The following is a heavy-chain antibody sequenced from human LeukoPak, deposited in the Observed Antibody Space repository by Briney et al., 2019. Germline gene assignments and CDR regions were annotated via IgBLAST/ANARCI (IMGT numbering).Heavy chain of an antibody. J-gene: IGHJ6*02. V-gene: IGHV4-34*01. CDR3: ARAQGVLRYFDWLPYYYYGMDV. CDR1: GGSFSGYY. Sequence: SETLSLTCAVYGGSFSGYYWSWIRQPPGKGLEWIGEINHSGSTNYNPSLKSRVTISVDTSKNQFSLKLSSVTAADTAVYYCARAQGVLRYFDWLPYYYYGMDVWGQGTTVTVSS. D-gene: IGHD3-9*01. CDR2: INHSGST.